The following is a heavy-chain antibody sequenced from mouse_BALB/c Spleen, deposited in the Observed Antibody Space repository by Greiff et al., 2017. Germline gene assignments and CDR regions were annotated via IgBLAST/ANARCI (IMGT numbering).Heavy chain of an antibody. D-gene: IGHD2-4*01. CDR1: GYSFTDYN. J-gene: IGHJ2*01. CDR3: ASQAYDYERYFDY. Sequence: VQLKESGPELVKPGASVKVSCKASGYSFTDYNMYWVKQSHGKSLEWIGYIDPYNGGTNYNQKFKGKATLTVDKSSSTAFMHLNSLTSEDSAVYYCASQAYDYERYFDYWGQGTTLTVSS. CDR2: IDPYNGGT. V-gene: IGHV1S135*01.